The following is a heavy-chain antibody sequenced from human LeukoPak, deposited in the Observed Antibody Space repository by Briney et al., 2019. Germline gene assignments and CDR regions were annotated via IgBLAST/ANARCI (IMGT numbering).Heavy chain of an antibody. CDR3: AKPPGDCTGGTCYPFDY. CDR1: GFTFNTYG. V-gene: IGHV3-30*18. Sequence: GGSLRLSCAASGFTFNTYGMHWVRQTPGKGLQWVAILSSDANHEYYADSVKGRFTISRDNSKNTLYLQMNSLRAEDTAVYYCAKPPGDCTGGTCYPFDYWGQGPLVTVSS. J-gene: IGHJ4*02. CDR2: LSSDANHE. D-gene: IGHD2-15*01.